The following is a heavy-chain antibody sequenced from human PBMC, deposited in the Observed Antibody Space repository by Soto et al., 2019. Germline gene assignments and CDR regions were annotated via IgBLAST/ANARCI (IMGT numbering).Heavy chain of an antibody. D-gene: IGHD2-2*01. Sequence: GESLKISCKGSGYTFTDYWIGWVRQLPGKGLEWMGIIYPGDSDTRYSPSFQGQVTISADKSISTAYLQWSSLKASDTAMYYCARHGGAGYCSSTSCPYYYYYGMDVWGQGTTVTVSS. CDR1: GYTFTDYW. V-gene: IGHV5-51*01. J-gene: IGHJ6*02. CDR3: ARHGGAGYCSSTSCPYYYYYGMDV. CDR2: IYPGDSDT.